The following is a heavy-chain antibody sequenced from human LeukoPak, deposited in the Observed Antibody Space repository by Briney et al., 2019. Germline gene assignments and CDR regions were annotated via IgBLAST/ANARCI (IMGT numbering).Heavy chain of an antibody. CDR3: ARDRPIGPRWLRELSGWFDP. D-gene: IGHD3-10*01. CDR1: GFTFSNYG. J-gene: IGHJ5*02. CDR2: IWFDGSNK. Sequence: PGGSLRLSCAASGFTFSNYGMHWVRQAPGKGLEWVAGIWFDGSNKYYGDSVKGRFTISRDNSKNTLYLQMNSLRVEDTAVYYCARDRPIGPRWLRELSGWFDPWGPGTLVAVSS. V-gene: IGHV3-33*01.